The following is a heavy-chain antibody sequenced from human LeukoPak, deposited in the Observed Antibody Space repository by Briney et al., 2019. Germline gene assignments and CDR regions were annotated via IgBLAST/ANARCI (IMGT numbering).Heavy chain of an antibody. CDR2: INEDGSVK. V-gene: IGHV3-7*01. D-gene: IGHD3-16*02. CDR3: ARVDYVWGTHRYTCDY. J-gene: IGHJ4*02. CDR1: GFTFGSYC. Sequence: GGSLRLSCAASGFTFGSYCMSWVRQAPGKGLEWVANINEDGSVKYYVDSVKGRFTISRDNAKKSLSLHMNNLRAEDTAVYYCARVDYVWGTHRYTCDYWGQGTLVTVSS.